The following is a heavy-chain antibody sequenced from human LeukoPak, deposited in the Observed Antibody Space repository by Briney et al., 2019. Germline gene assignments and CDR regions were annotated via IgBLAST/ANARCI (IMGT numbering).Heavy chain of an antibody. V-gene: IGHV4-38-2*01. J-gene: IGHJ4*02. D-gene: IGHD4-17*01. CDR1: GYSITIGYY. Sequence: SETLSLTCVVSGYSITIGYYRGWIRQPPGKGLDWIGSIYHSGSTYYNPSLKSRVTLSVDTSKNQFSLTLNSVTAADTAVYYCASLGYGDVPTYWGQGTLVTVSS. CDR3: ASLGYGDVPTY. CDR2: IYHSGST.